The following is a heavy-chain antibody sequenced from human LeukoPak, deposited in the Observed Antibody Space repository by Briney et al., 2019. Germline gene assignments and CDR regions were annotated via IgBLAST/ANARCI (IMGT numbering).Heavy chain of an antibody. CDR3: TTTSYNWNDRLDY. Sequence: GGSLRLSCAASGFTFSNAWMSWVRQAPGKGLEWVGRIKSKTDGGTTDYAAPVKGRFTISRDDSKNTLYLQMKSLKTEDTAVYYSTTTSYNWNDRLDYWGQGTLVTVSS. D-gene: IGHD1-1*01. CDR2: IKSKTDGGTT. V-gene: IGHV3-15*01. CDR1: GFTFSNAW. J-gene: IGHJ4*02.